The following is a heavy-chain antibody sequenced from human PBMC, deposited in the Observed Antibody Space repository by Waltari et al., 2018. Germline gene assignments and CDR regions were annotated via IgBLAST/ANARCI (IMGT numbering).Heavy chain of an antibody. D-gene: IGHD6-19*01. V-gene: IGHV1-69*04. CDR1: GGTFSSYA. CDR2: VIPSFGKA. Sequence: QVQLVQSGAEVKKPGSSVKVSCKASGGTFSSYAISWVRQAPGQGLEWMGTVIPSFGKANYARRLKGRVTSTADKSTSTAYMELSSLRSEDTAVYYCARAYSSGWYPFDYWGQGTLVTVS. CDR3: ARAYSSGWYPFDY. J-gene: IGHJ4*02.